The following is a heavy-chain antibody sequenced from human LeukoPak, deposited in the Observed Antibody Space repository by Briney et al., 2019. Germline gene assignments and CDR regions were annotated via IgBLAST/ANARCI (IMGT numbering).Heavy chain of an antibody. CDR1: GGSISSSTYY. CDR3: AGPLLTYYSDSSTYS. V-gene: IGHV4-39*01. J-gene: IGHJ4*02. CDR2: IYYSGST. D-gene: IGHD3-22*01. Sequence: SETLSLTCTVSGGSISSSTYYWGWIRQPPGKGLEWIGIIYYSGSTSYNPSLKSRVTISIDTSKNQFSLKLSSVTAADTAVYYCAGPLLTYYSDSSTYSWGQGTLVTVSS.